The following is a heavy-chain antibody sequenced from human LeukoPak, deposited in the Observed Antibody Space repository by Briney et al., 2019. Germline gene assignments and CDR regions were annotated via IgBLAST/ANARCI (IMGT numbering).Heavy chain of an antibody. CDR1: GYTFTSYD. V-gene: IGHV1-8*03. Sequence: GGSVKVSCKASGYTFTSYDINWVRQATGQGLEWMGWMNPNSGNTGYAQKFQGRVTITRNTSISTAYMELSSLRSEDTAVYYCARGSYDFWSGYLAHNYYYYMDVWGKGTTVTVSS. CDR2: MNPNSGNT. J-gene: IGHJ6*03. D-gene: IGHD3-3*01. CDR3: ARGSYDFWSGYLAHNYYYYMDV.